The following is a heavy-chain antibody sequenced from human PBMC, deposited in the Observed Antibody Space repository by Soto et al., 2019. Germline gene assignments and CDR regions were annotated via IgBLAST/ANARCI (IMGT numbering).Heavy chain of an antibody. Sequence: RASVKVSCKASGGTFSSYAISWVRQAPGRGLEWMGGIIPIFGTANYAQKFQGRVTITADKSTSTAYMELSSLRSEDTAVYYCARDRLHYYDSSGPDAFDIWGQGTMVTVSS. V-gene: IGHV1-69*06. CDR3: ARDRLHYYDSSGPDAFDI. D-gene: IGHD3-22*01. CDR1: GGTFSSYA. CDR2: IIPIFGTA. J-gene: IGHJ3*02.